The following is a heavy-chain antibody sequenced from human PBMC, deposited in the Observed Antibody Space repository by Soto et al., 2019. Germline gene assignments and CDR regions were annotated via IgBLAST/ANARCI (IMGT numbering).Heavy chain of an antibody. CDR2: ISAYNGNT. J-gene: IGHJ6*02. D-gene: IGHD2-8*01. V-gene: IGHV1-18*01. CDR3: AGGSNCTNGVCPLYYYYGMDV. CDR1: GYTFTSYG. Sequence: ASVKVSCKASGYTFTSYGISWVRQAPGQGLEWMGWISAYNGNTNYAQKLQGRVTMTTDTSTSTAYMELRSLRSDDTAVYYCAGGSNCTNGVCPLYYYYGMDVWGQGTTVTVSS.